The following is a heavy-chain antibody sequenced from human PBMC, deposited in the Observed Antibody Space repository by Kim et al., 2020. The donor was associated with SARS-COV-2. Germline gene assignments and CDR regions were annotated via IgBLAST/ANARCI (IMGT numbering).Heavy chain of an antibody. CDR1: GGSFSDYY. J-gene: IGHJ6*03. V-gene: IGHV4-34*01. D-gene: IGHD6-19*01. CDR2: ISHGGSS. CDR3: ARGPRRVSPDSVWHYYMDV. Sequence: SETLSLTCAVSGGSFSDYYLSWIRQSPGEGLAWIGDISHGGSSTYNPSLKSRVSLTVDPSNGRFSLRLTSVTAADTGVYYCARGPRRVSPDSVWHYYMDV.